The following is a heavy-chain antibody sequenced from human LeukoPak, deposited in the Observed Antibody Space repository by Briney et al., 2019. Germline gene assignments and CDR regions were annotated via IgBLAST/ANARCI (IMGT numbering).Heavy chain of an antibody. CDR1: GGSFSGYY. V-gene: IGHV4-34*01. CDR3: AREYGYCSSTSCSYFDY. J-gene: IGHJ4*02. CDR2: INHSGST. D-gene: IGHD2-2*01. Sequence: SETLSLTCAVYGGSFSGYYWSWIRQPPGKGLEWIGEINHSGSTNYNPSLKSRVTMSVDTSKNQFSLKLSSVTAADTAVYYCAREYGYCSSTSCSYFDYWGQGTLVTVSS.